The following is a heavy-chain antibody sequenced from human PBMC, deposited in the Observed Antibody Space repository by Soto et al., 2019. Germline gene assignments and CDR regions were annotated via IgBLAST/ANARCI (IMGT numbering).Heavy chain of an antibody. J-gene: IGHJ4*02. D-gene: IGHD2-2*01. CDR3: GRCSGISCHLGADF. V-gene: IGHV3-30-3*01. Sequence: QVQLVESGGGVVQPGRSLRLSCAASGFTFSNYALHWVRQAPGRGLEWVALISFDGHTNYYANSVKGRVTISRDNSKSTLYLQMNSLRAEDTAVYYCGRCSGISCHLGADFWGQGTLVMVSS. CDR1: GFTFSNYA. CDR2: ISFDGHTN.